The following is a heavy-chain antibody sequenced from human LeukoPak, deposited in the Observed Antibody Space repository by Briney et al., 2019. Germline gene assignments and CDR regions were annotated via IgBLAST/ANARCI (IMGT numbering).Heavy chain of an antibody. D-gene: IGHD3-9*01. CDR3: ARGQENLRYFDWFKTYYYYYYMDV. J-gene: IGHJ6*03. CDR2: INPNSGGT. V-gene: IGHV1-2*02. CDR1: GYTFTGYY. Sequence: ASVKVSCKASGYTFTGYYMHWVRQAPGQGLEWMGWINPNSGGTNYAQRFQGRVTMTRDTSISTAYMELSRLRSEDTAVYYCARGQENLRYFDWFKTYYYYYYMDVWGKGTTVTVSS.